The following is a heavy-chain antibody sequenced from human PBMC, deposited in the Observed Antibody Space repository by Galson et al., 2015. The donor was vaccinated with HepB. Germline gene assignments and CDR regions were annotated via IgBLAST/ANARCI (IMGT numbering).Heavy chain of an antibody. Sequence: SLRLSCAASGFTFNYYWMSWVRQAPGKGLEWVANIKLDGSEKYYVDSVKGRFTISRDNAKSSLYLQMNSLRAEDTAVYYCARQQKAPSYYGMDVWGQGTTVTISS. CDR1: GFTFNYYW. CDR2: IKLDGSEK. V-gene: IGHV3-7*01. J-gene: IGHJ6*02. CDR3: ARQQKAPSYYGMDV. D-gene: IGHD1/OR15-1a*01.